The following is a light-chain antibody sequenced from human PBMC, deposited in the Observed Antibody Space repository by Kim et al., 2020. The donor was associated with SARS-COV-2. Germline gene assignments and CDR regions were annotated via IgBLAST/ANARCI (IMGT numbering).Light chain of an antibody. Sequence: DIQMTQSPSTLSASVGDRVTITCRASQSISSWLAWYQQKPGKAPKLLIYDVSNLESGVPSRFSGSISGTEFTLTISSLQPDDFANYYCQQYDEYPWTFGQGTKVDIK. CDR2: DVS. V-gene: IGKV1-5*01. J-gene: IGKJ1*01. CDR3: QQYDEYPWT. CDR1: QSISSW.